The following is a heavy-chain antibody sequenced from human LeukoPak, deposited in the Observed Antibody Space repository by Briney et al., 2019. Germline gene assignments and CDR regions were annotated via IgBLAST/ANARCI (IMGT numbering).Heavy chain of an antibody. CDR2: IYYSGST. CDR3: ARSTYYYYGMDV. CDR1: GGSMNTYY. Sequence: PSETLSLTCTVSGGSMNTYYWSWIRQPPGKGLEWIGYIYYSGSTNYNPSLKSRVTISVDTSKNQFSLELSSVTAADTAVYYCARSTYYYYGMDVWGQGTTVTVSS. V-gene: IGHV4-59*08. J-gene: IGHJ6*02.